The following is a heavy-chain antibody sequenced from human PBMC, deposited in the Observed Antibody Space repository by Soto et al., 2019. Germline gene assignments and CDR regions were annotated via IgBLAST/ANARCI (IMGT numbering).Heavy chain of an antibody. CDR1: GYTFTSYD. V-gene: IGHV1-8*01. CDR3: ARGEISAAGSSWFDP. Sequence: QVQLVQSGAEVKKPGASVKVSCKASGYTFTSYDINWVRQATGQGLEWMGWMNPNSGNTGYAQKFQARVTMTRNTSISTAYMELSSLRSQDTAVYYCARGEISAAGSSWFDPWGQGTLVTVSS. D-gene: IGHD6-13*01. J-gene: IGHJ5*02. CDR2: MNPNSGNT.